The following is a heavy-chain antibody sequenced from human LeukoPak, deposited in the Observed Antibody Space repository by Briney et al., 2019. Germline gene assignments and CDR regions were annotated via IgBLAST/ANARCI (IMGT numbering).Heavy chain of an antibody. J-gene: IGHJ3*02. CDR2: IYSGGST. CDR3: ASNLLSSRIVVATAGAFDI. D-gene: IGHD3-22*01. Sequence: GGSLRLSCAASGFTVSSNYMSWVRRAPGKGLEWVSVIYSGGSTYYADSVKGRFTISRDNSKNTLYLQMNSLRAEDTAVYYCASNLLSSRIVVATAGAFDIWGQGTMVTVSS. CDR1: GFTVSSNY. V-gene: IGHV3-53*01.